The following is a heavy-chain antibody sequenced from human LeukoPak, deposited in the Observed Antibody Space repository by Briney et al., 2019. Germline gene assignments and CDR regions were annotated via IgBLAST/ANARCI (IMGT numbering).Heavy chain of an antibody. CDR2: IYYSGST. CDR1: GGSFSGYY. J-gene: IGHJ3*02. V-gene: IGHV4-39*01. Sequence: SETLSLTCAVYGGSFSGYYWGWIRQPPGKGLEWIGSIYYSGSTYYNPSLKSRVTISVDTSKNQFSLKLSSVTAADTAVYYCASSPHYYGSGSYEAFDIWGQGTMVTVSS. CDR3: ASSPHYYGSGSYEAFDI. D-gene: IGHD3-10*01.